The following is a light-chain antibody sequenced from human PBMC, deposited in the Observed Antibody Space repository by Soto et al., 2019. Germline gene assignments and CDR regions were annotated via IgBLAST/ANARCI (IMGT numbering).Light chain of an antibody. CDR3: QQYGSSPRT. CDR2: DSS. V-gene: IGKV3-20*01. Sequence: EIVLTQSPATLPLSPGERATLSCRASQSLSSNFLAWYQQKPGQPPRLLIYDSSTRATGFPDRFSGSGSGTDFTLTISRLEPEDFAVYYCQQYGSSPRTFGQGTKVDIK. CDR1: QSLSSNF. J-gene: IGKJ1*01.